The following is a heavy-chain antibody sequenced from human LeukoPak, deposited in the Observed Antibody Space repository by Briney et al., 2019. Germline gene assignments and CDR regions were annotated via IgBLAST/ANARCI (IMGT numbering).Heavy chain of an antibody. V-gene: IGHV4-30-2*01. CDR2: IYHSGST. J-gene: IGHJ4*02. CDR3: ARGSGYYYFDY. Sequence: SETLSLTCAVSGGSISSGGYSWSWIRQPPGKGLEWIGYIYHSGSTYYNPSLKSRVTISVDRSKNQFSLKLSSVTAADTAVYYCARGSGYYYFDYWGQGTLVTVSS. D-gene: IGHD3-22*01. CDR1: GGSISSGGYS.